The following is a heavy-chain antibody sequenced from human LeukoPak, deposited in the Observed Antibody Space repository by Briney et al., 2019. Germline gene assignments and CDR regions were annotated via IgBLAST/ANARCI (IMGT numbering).Heavy chain of an antibody. Sequence: GGSLRLSCAASGFTFSSYWMHWVRQAPGKGLVWVSRFNSDGSSTRYADSVKGRFTISRDNAKNTLYLQMNSLRAEDTAVYYCASLRTYYYDSSGYYWGQGTLVTVSS. CDR3: ASLRTYYYDSSGYY. J-gene: IGHJ4*02. CDR1: GFTFSSYW. D-gene: IGHD3-22*01. CDR2: FNSDGSST. V-gene: IGHV3-74*01.